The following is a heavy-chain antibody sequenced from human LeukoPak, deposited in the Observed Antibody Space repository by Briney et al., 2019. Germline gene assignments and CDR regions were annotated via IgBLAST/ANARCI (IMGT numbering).Heavy chain of an antibody. CDR1: GFTFSSYG. CDR2: IRYDGSDD. D-gene: IGHD2-2*01. Sequence: GGSLRLSCAASGFTFSSYGMHWVRQAPGKGLEWVAFIRYDGSDDYYADSVKGRFTISRDNSKNTLYLQMNSLRAEDTAVYYCANLPTDRYCSSTSCYDYWGQGTLATVSS. J-gene: IGHJ4*02. CDR3: ANLPTDRYCSSTSCYDY. V-gene: IGHV3-30*02.